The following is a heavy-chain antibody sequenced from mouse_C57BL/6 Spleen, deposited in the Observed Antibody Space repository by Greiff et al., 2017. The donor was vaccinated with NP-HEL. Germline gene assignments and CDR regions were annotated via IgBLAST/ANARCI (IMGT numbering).Heavy chain of an antibody. D-gene: IGHD1-1*01. J-gene: IGHJ3*01. Sequence: EVQLQQSGPELVKPGASVKMSCKASGYTFTDYNMHWVKQSHGKSLGWMGYINPNNGATSYNQKFKGKATLTVNKSSSTASMELRSLTSEESAVYYCARDYGSSFAWFAYWGQGTLVTVSA. CDR1: GYTFTDYN. CDR2: INPNNGAT. V-gene: IGHV1-22*01. CDR3: ARDYGSSFAWFAY.